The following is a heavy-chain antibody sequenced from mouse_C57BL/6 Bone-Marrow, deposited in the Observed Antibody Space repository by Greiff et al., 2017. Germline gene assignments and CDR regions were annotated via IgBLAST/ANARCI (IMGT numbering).Heavy chain of an antibody. CDR1: GFSLTSYG. Sequence: QVQLQQSGPGLVQPSQSLSITCTVSGFSLTSYGVHWVRQSPGKGLEWLGVIWSGGSTDYNAAFISRLSISKDNSKSQVFFKMNSLQADDTAIYYCATAGITTVVDYYAMDYWGQGTSVTVSS. CDR3: ATAGITTVVDYYAMDY. CDR2: IWSGGST. D-gene: IGHD1-1*01. V-gene: IGHV2-2*01. J-gene: IGHJ4*01.